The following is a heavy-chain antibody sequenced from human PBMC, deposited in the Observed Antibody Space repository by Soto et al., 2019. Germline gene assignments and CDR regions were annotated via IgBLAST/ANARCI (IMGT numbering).Heavy chain of an antibody. J-gene: IGHJ4*02. CDR2: IGFRGDAT. V-gene: IGHV3-23*01. CDR3: ARKFSSSSFYLDY. CDR1: GFPFSSYA. D-gene: IGHD6-6*01. Sequence: GSPRLSCAASGFPFSSYAMSCVRHAPDKGLEWVSAIGFRGDATNYADSVKGRFIISRDNSKNTLYLQMNSLRGDDTAVYYCARKFSSSSFYLDYWGQGALVTVSS.